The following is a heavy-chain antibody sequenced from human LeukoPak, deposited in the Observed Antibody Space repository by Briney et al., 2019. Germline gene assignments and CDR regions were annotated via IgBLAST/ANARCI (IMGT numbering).Heavy chain of an antibody. CDR1: GGSISSGDYY. J-gene: IGHJ4*02. CDR2: IYYSGST. Sequence: SQTLSLTCTVSGGSISSGDYYWSWIRQPPGKGLEWIGYIYYSGSTYYNPSLKSRVTISVDTSKNQFSLKLSSVTAADTAVYYCARADYSNYQVFSDYWGQGTLVTVSS. D-gene: IGHD4-11*01. CDR3: ARADYSNYQVFSDY. V-gene: IGHV4-30-4*01.